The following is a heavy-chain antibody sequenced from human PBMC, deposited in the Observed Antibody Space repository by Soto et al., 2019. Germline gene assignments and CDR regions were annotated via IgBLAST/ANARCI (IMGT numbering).Heavy chain of an antibody. D-gene: IGHD6-19*01. CDR3: ARVTDSGGWYCAVDI. J-gene: IGHJ3*02. CDR1: GFTFSSYG. V-gene: IGHV3-33*01. CDR2: IWYDGRNK. Sequence: QVQLVESGGGVVQPGRSLRLSCAASGFTFSSYGMRWVRQAPGKGLEWVAVIWYDGRNKFYADSVKGRFTISRDNSKNPLYMQTNRLTAEDTGVYYCARVTDSGGWYCAVDIWGQGKMVTVSS.